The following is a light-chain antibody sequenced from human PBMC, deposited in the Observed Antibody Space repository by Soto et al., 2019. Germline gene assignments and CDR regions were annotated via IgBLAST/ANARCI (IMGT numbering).Light chain of an antibody. CDR1: SSNIGSNY. CDR2: RND. Sequence: QSVLTQPPSASGTPGQRVTISCSGSSSNIGSNYVYWYQQLPGTAPKLLIYRNDQRPSGVPDRFSGSKSGTSASLAISGLRSEDEGDYYCAVWDDSLSGVVFGGGTQLTVL. CDR3: AVWDDSLSGVV. V-gene: IGLV1-47*01. J-gene: IGLJ2*01.